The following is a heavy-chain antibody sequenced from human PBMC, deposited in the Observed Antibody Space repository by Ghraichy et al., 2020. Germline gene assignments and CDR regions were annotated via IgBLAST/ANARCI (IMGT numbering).Heavy chain of an antibody. CDR3: ARDRSYDILTGYHDVHWFDP. CDR2: IYYSGST. J-gene: IGHJ5*02. Sequence: SETLSLTCTVSGGSINGYYWSWIRQPPGKGLEWIGYIYYSGSTNYNPSLKSRVTISVDTSKNQFSLKLSSVTAADTAMYYCARDRSYDILTGYHDVHWFDPWGQGTLVTVSS. D-gene: IGHD3-9*01. V-gene: IGHV4-59*01. CDR1: GGSINGYY.